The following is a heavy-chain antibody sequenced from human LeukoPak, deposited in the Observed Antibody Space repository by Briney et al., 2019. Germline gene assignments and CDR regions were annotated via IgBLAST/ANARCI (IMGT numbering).Heavy chain of an antibody. CDR1: GFTFSSYG. D-gene: IGHD6-13*01. CDR2: ISSNGGAT. J-gene: IGHJ4*02. Sequence: GGSLRLSCAASGFTFSSYGMHWVRQAPGKGLEYVSAISSNGGATYYANSVKGRFTISRDNSKNTLYLQMGSLKTEDMAVYYCAREGAAASVDYWGQGTLVTVSS. V-gene: IGHV3-64*01. CDR3: AREGAAASVDY.